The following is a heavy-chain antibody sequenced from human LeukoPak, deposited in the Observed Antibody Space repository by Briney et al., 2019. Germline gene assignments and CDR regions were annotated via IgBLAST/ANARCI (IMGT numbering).Heavy chain of an antibody. Sequence: SGPALVKPTQTLTLTCTFSGFSLSTSGMCVSWIRQPPGKALEWLALIDWDDDKYYSTSLKTRLTISKDTSKNQVVLTMTNMDPVDTATYHCALVPNCYSYAFDIWAKGQWSPSLQ. CDR3: ALVPNCYSYAFDI. CDR2: IDWDDDK. CDR1: GFSLSTSGMC. J-gene: IGHJ3*02. V-gene: IGHV2-70*01. D-gene: IGHD2-15*01.